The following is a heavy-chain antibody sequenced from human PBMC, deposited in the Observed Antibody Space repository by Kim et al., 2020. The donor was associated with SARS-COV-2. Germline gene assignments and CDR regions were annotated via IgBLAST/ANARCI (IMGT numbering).Heavy chain of an antibody. Sequence: GGSLRLSCAASGFTFSSYSMNWVRQAPGKGLEWVSYISCSSSSIYYADSVKGRFTISRDNAKNTLYLQMNSLRDEDTAVYYCASDGDYVYYFDFWGQGTLVTVSS. D-gene: IGHD4-17*01. J-gene: IGHJ4*02. CDR2: ISCSSSSI. CDR3: ASDGDYVYYFDF. V-gene: IGHV3-48*02. CDR1: GFTFSSYS.